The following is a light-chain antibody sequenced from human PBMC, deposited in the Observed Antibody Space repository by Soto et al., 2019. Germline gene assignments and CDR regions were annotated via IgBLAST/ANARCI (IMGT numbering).Light chain of an antibody. J-gene: IGKJ4*01. CDR2: GAS. CDR3: QQYGSSLRT. Sequence: EIVLTQSPGTLSLSPGERATLSCRASQSVSSSYLAWYQQKPDQAPRLLIYGASSRATGIPDRFSGSGSGTDFTLTISRLEPEDFAVYYCQQYGSSLRTFGGGTKVEIK. CDR1: QSVSSSY. V-gene: IGKV3-20*01.